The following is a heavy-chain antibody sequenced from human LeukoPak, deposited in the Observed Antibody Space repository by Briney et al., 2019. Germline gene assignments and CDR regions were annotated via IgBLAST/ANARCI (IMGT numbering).Heavy chain of an antibody. J-gene: IGHJ6*02. Sequence: PGGSLRLSCAASGFTFSSYGMHWVRQAPGKGLEWVAVIWYDGSNKYYADSVKGRFTISRDNSKNTLYLQMNSLRAEDTAVYYCARGLITFGGVIDNGMDVWGQGITVTVSS. CDR2: IWYDGSNK. CDR1: GFTFSSYG. D-gene: IGHD3-16*01. CDR3: ARGLITFGGVIDNGMDV. V-gene: IGHV3-33*01.